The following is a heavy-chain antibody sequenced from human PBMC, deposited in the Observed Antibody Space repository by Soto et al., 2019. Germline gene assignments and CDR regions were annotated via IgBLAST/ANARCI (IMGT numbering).Heavy chain of an antibody. CDR3: ARHAFGSGFYSGMGV. CDR2: IYYTGST. J-gene: IGHJ6*02. V-gene: IGHV4-59*08. CDR1: GDSITSYY. D-gene: IGHD3-10*01. Sequence: QVQLQESGPGLVKPSETLSLTCTVSGDSITSYYWSWIRQPPGKGLEWLGYIYYTGSTTYNPSLNSRDTVSLDTSKNQFSLKLNSVTAADTAVYYRARHAFGSGFYSGMGVWGQGTTVTVSS.